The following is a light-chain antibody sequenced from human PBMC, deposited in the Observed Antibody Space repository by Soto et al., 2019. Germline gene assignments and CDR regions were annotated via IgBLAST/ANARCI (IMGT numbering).Light chain of an antibody. V-gene: IGKV1-17*03. J-gene: IGKJ2*01. Sequence: DIQMTQSPSALSASVGDRVTITCRASQGISNYLAWFQQKPGQGPKRLIYGASNLQSGVPPRFSGSGSETEFTLTISNRQPEDIATYYCLQHNAYPFTCGQGTKLEIK. CDR2: GAS. CDR1: QGISNY. CDR3: LQHNAYPFT.